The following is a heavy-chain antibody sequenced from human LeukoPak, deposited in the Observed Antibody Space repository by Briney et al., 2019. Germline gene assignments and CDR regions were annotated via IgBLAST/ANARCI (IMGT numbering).Heavy chain of an antibody. Sequence: SETLSLTCAVYGGSFSGYYWSWIRQPPGKGLEWIGEINHSGSTNYNPSLKSRVTISVDKSKNQFSLRLTSVTAADTAVYYCARDVGARLPGYWGQGTLVTVSP. CDR3: ARDVGARLPGY. J-gene: IGHJ4*02. CDR2: INHSGST. V-gene: IGHV4-34*01. D-gene: IGHD6-6*01. CDR1: GGSFSGYY.